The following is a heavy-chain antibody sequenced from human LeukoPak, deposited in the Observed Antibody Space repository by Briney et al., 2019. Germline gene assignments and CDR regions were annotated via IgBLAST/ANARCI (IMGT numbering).Heavy chain of an antibody. J-gene: IGHJ6*02. Sequence: GGSLRLSCAASGFTFSSYWMSWVRQAPGKGLEWVANIKQDGSEKYYVDSVKGRFTISRDNAKNSLYLQMNSLRAEDTAVYYCASEPSTGTTSYYYYGMDVWGQGTTVTVSS. CDR3: ASEPSTGTTSYYYYGMDV. CDR2: IKQDGSEK. V-gene: IGHV3-7*01. D-gene: IGHD1-1*01. CDR1: GFTFSSYW.